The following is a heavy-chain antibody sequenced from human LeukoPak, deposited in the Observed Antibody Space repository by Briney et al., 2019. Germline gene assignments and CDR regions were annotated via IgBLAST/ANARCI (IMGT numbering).Heavy chain of an antibody. D-gene: IGHD2-2*01. V-gene: IGHV4-4*02. CDR1: GASISSTNW. Sequence: SGTLSLTCAISGASISSTNWWIWVRQPPGKGLEWIGEMHHSGRTNYNPALKSRITISVDKSKNQVFLRLNSVAAADTALYYCTRAQEGCSRASCYLEPWGQGTLVTVSS. J-gene: IGHJ5*02. CDR2: MHHSGRT. CDR3: TRAQEGCSRASCYLEP.